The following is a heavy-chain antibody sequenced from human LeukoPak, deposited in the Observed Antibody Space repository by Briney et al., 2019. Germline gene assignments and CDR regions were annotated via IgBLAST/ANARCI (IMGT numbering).Heavy chain of an antibody. CDR3: ARLRYDFVWGSYDY. J-gene: IGHJ4*02. V-gene: IGHV1-69*13. D-gene: IGHD3-16*01. CDR1: GGTFNNYA. CDR2: IIPLFGTA. Sequence: SVKVSCKASGGTFNNYAISWVRQAPGQGLEWMGGIIPLFGTADYAQKFQGRVTITADESTSTAYMELSSLRLEDTAVYYCARLRYDFVWGSYDYWGQGTLVTVSS.